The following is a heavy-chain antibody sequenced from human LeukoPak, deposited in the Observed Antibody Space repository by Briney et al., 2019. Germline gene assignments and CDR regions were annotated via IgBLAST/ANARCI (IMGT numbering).Heavy chain of an antibody. CDR1: GYTFTSYD. V-gene: IGHV1-8*01. CDR2: MNPNSGKT. Sequence: ASVKVSCKASGYTFTSYDINWVRQAPGQGLEWMGWMNPNSGKTGYAQKFQGRATMTRNTSISIAYMELSSLRAEDTAVYYCAREDTATDAFDIWGQGTMVTVSS. CDR3: AREDTATDAFDI. D-gene: IGHD5-18*01. J-gene: IGHJ3*02.